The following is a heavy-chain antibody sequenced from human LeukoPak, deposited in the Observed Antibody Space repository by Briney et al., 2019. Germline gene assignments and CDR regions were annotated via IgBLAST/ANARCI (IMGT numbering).Heavy chain of an antibody. J-gene: IGHJ4*02. CDR1: GYTPTELS. CDR3: ARQTFGALYFDS. V-gene: IGHV1-24*01. Sequence: ASVKVSCKGSGYTPTELSMHWVRQAPGKGLEWMGGFDPEDGETIYAQKFQGRVTMTEDTSTDTAYVELSSLRSEDTAVYYCARQTFGALYFDSWGQGTLVTVSS. CDR2: FDPEDGET. D-gene: IGHD3-10*01.